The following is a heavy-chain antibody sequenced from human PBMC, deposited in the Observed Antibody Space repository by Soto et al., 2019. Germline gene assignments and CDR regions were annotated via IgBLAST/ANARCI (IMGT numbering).Heavy chain of an antibody. CDR1: GYTFTNFG. CDR3: ARAGTPIDY. V-gene: IGHV1-18*01. D-gene: IGHD3-10*01. CDR2: ISAYNGNT. Sequence: QVQLVQSGAEVKKPGASVKVSCKASGYTFTNFGISWVRQAPGQGLEWMGWISAYNGNTNYAQNFQGRVTMTTDTSTSTAYIELRSLRSEDKGVYYCARAGTPIDYWRHGPMVTVSS. J-gene: IGHJ4*01.